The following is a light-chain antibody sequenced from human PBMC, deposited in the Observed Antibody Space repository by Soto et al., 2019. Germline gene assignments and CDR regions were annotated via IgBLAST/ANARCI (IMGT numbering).Light chain of an antibody. Sequence: DIVMTQSPDSLAVSLGERATINCKSSKSVVYSSNTKNYLAWYQQKPGQPPKLLIYWASTRDSGVPDRFSGSGSGTDFTLTISSLQAEDVAVYYCQQYYSTPRTFGPGTKVDIK. V-gene: IGKV4-1*01. J-gene: IGKJ3*01. CDR3: QQYYSTPRT. CDR1: KSVVYSSNTKNY. CDR2: WAS.